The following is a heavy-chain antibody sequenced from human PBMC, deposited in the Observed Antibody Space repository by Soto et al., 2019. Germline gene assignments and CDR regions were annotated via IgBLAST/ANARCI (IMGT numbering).Heavy chain of an antibody. D-gene: IGHD2-2*01. CDR3: ARGVVYCSSTGCAPGGDYYYGMDV. CDR1: GGTFSSYA. J-gene: IGHJ6*02. V-gene: IGHV1-69*13. Sequence: SVKVSCKASGGTFSSYAISWVRQAPGQGLEWMGGIIPIFGTANYAQKFQGRVTITADESTSTAYMELSSLRSEDTAVYYCARGVVYCSSTGCAPGGDYYYGMDVWGQGTTVTVSS. CDR2: IIPIFGTA.